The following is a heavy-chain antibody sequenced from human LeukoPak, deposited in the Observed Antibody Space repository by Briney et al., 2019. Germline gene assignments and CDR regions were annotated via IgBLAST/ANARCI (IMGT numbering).Heavy chain of an antibody. CDR3: ARESPSYGGNVFDY. CDR2: ITSSGTTL. CDR1: GFTFSSYD. Sequence: GGSLRLSCAASGFTFSSYDMNWVRQAPGKGLEWVSYITSSGTTLYSAVSVKGRLTNSRDNARNSLYLQMNSLRAEDTAVYYCARESPSYGGNVFDYWGQGTLVTVSS. D-gene: IGHD4-23*01. J-gene: IGHJ4*02. V-gene: IGHV3-48*03.